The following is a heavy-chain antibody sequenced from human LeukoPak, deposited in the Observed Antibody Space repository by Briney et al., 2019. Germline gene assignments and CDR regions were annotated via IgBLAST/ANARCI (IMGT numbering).Heavy chain of an antibody. Sequence: PWGSLRLSCAASGFTFDDYAMHWVRQAPGKGLEWVSGISWNSGSIGYADSVKGRFTISRDNAKNSLYLQMNSLRAEDTAVYYCAELGITMIGGVWGKGTTVTISS. D-gene: IGHD3-10*02. CDR3: AELGITMIGGV. V-gene: IGHV3-9*01. CDR1: GFTFDDYA. CDR2: ISWNSGSI. J-gene: IGHJ6*04.